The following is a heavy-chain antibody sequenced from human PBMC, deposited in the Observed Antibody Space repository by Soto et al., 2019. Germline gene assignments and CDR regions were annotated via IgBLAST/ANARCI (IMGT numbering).Heavy chain of an antibody. V-gene: IGHV3-21*01. CDR2: ISPTSSYI. CDR1: GFAFDTYS. J-gene: IGHJ4*02. Sequence: PGGSLRLSCVASGFAFDTYSMNWVRQTPGKGLEWVSSISPTSSYIYYGDSMEGRFTISRDNAKNSLYLQLDSLRAADTALYYCVRLSGTKEYYIDYWGQGTLVTVSS. D-gene: IGHD1-26*01. CDR3: VRLSGTKEYYIDY.